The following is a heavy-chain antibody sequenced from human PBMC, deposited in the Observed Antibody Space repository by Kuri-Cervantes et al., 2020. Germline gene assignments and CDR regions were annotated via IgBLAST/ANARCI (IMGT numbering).Heavy chain of an antibody. CDR1: GFTFTSSA. J-gene: IGHJ4*02. Sequence: SVKVSCKASGFTFTSSAVQWVRQARGQRLEWIGWIVVGSGNTNYAQKFQERVTITGDMSTSTAYMELSSLRAEDTAVYYCAKIFGPGRGTIDYWGQGTLVTVSS. CDR3: AKIFGPGRGTIDY. CDR2: IVVGSGNT. V-gene: IGHV1-58*01. D-gene: IGHD3-3*01.